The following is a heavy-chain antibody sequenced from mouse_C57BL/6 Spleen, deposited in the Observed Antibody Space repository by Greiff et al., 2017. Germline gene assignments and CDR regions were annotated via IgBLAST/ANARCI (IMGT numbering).Heavy chain of an antibody. V-gene: IGHV5-17*01. CDR2: ISSGSSTI. Sequence: EVHLVESGGGLLKPGGSLKLSCAASGFTFSDYGMHWVRQAPEKGLVWVAYISSGSSTIYYADTVKGRFTISRDNAKNTLFLQMTSLRSEDTAMYYCARGVDYWGQGTTLTVSS. CDR3: ARGVDY. CDR1: GFTFSDYG. J-gene: IGHJ2*01.